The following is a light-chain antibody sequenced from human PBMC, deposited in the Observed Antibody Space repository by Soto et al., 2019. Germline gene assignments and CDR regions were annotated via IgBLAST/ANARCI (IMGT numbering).Light chain of an antibody. CDR3: QQFSSYPLT. CDR1: QSVSID. CDR2: DAS. V-gene: IGKV3-20*01. Sequence: EIVMTQSPATLSVSPGERATLSCRASQSVSIDLAWYQQKPGQAPRLLIYDASSRATGIPDRFSGGGSGTDFTLTISRLEPEDFAVYYCQQFSSYPLTFGGGTKV. J-gene: IGKJ4*01.